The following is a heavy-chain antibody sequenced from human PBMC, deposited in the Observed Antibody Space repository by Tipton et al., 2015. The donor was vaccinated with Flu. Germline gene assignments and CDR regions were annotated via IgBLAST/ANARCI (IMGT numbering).Heavy chain of an antibody. Sequence: TLSLTCTVSGGSISSEDYYWSWIRQHPGKGLEWIGYIYDSGITYYNPSLSSRVVISIDTSKNQFYLRLSSVTAADTAVYYCARGATRRPFSGYDYTGYWGQVTMVTVSS. V-gene: IGHV4-31*03. D-gene: IGHD5-12*01. J-gene: IGHJ4*02. CDR3: ARGATRRPFSGYDYTGY. CDR2: IYDSGIT. CDR1: GGSISSEDYY.